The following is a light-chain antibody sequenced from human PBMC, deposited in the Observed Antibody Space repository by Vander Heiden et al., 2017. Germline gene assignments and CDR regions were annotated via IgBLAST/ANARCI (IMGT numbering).Light chain of an antibody. J-gene: IGKJ3*01. CDR2: WAS. CDR3: QQYYSSPFT. CDR1: QSVLDNSKNKNF. V-gene: IGKV4-1*01. Sequence: DIVMTQSPDPLGVSLGDRATINCKSSQSVLDNSKNKNFLTWYQQKPGQPPKLLIYWASTRESGVPDRFSGSGSGTDFTLTISSLQAEDVAVYFCQQYYSSPFTFGPGTKVDIK.